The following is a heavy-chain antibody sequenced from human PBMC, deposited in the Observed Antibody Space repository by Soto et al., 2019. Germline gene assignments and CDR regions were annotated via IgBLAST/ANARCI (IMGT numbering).Heavy chain of an antibody. J-gene: IGHJ5*02. V-gene: IGHV1-8*01. CDR3: ARDNRYNWNDEGWFDP. Sequence: QVQLVQSGAEVKKPGASVKVSCKASGYSFSDYDINWVRQATGQGPEWMGWMNPNSGNTGYAQKFQGRVTMTRNTSINTAYMELSSLGSEHTAVYYCARDNRYNWNDEGWFDPWGQGTLVTVSS. CDR2: MNPNSGNT. CDR1: GYSFSDYD. D-gene: IGHD1-20*01.